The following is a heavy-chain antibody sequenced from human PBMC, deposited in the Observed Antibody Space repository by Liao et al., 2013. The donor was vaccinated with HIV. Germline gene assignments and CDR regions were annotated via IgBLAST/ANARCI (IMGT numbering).Heavy chain of an antibody. CDR2: LYASGST. Sequence: QVQLQESGPGLVKPSETLSLTCTVAGVSINSYYWSWIRQPPGKGPEWIGRLYASGSTNYNPSLKSRVTLSLDASKNQFSLKLSSVTAADTAVYYCATQWGNGYDPFDDWGQGTLVTVSS. D-gene: IGHD3-22*01. CDR3: ATQWGNGYDPFDD. J-gene: IGHJ4*02. V-gene: IGHV4-4*07. CDR1: GVSINSYY.